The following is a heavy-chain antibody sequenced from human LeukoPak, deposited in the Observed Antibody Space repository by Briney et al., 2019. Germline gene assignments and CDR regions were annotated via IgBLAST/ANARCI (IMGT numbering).Heavy chain of an antibody. V-gene: IGHV4-34*01. J-gene: IGHJ4*02. CDR3: ARGRRGGD. CDR2: INHRGST. D-gene: IGHD3-16*01. Sequence: SETPSLTYAVYGGSFSGYYGGWTRTPPGNGLEWIGEINHRGSTNYTPSLRSRVTISVDTSKNQFSLKLSSVTAADTAVYYCARGRRGGDWGQGTLVTVSS. CDR1: GGSFSGYY.